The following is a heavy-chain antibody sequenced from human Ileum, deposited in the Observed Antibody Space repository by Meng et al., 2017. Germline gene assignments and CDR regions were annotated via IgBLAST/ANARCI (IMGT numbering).Heavy chain of an antibody. D-gene: IGHD1-26*01. V-gene: IGHV4-61*03. J-gene: IGHJ4*02. Sequence: QVQRQESGPGLVRPSETLSPTCTVSGDSVSSDNYYWSWIRQPPGKGLEWIGYVYYSGHTDCNPSLKSRLSISIDTSKNHFSLKLSSVTAADTAVYYCARTPLYSGSYYFDPWGQGALVTVSS. CDR2: VYYSGHT. CDR1: GDSVSSDNYY. CDR3: ARTPLYSGSYYFDP.